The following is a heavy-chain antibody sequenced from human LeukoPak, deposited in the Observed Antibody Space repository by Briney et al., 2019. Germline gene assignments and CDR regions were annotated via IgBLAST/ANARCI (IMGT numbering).Heavy chain of an antibody. CDR1: GFTFSSYA. D-gene: IGHD5-18*01. V-gene: IGHV3-74*01. CDR3: ARVGGDTAMAIDY. Sequence: SGGSLRLSCAASGFTFSSYAMSWVRQAPGKGLVWVSRINSDGSSTSYADSVKGRFTISRDNAKNTLYLQMNSLRAEDTAVYYCARVGGDTAMAIDYWGQGTLVTVSS. CDR2: INSDGSST. J-gene: IGHJ4*02.